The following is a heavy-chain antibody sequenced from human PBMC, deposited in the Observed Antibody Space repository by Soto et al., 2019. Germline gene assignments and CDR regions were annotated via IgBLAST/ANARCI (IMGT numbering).Heavy chain of an antibody. Sequence: QVQLVQSGAEVKKPGASVKVSCKASGYTFTSYDINWVRQAPGQGLEWVGWMTPNSGDTGYAQKFQGRVTLTRDTSRSTAYMELSSLTSEDTAVYYCARNLYNTGSFDHWGQGTLVTVSS. CDR2: MTPNSGDT. V-gene: IGHV1-8*02. CDR1: GYTFTSYD. CDR3: ARNLYNTGSFDH. J-gene: IGHJ4*02. D-gene: IGHD1-20*01.